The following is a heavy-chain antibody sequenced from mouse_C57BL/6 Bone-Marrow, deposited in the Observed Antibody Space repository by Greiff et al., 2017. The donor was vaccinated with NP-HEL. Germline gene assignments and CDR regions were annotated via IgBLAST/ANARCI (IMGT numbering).Heavy chain of an antibody. CDR2: IDPNSGGT. J-gene: IGHJ2*01. CDR1: GYTFTSYL. Sequence: QVQLQQSGAELVKPGASVKLSCKASGYTFTSYLMHWVKQRPGRGLEWIGRIDPNSGGTKYNEKFKSKATLTVDKPSSTAYMQLNSLTSGDSAVYYCGRYYYGSSAFDYWGQGTTLTVSS. CDR3: GRYYYGSSAFDY. D-gene: IGHD1-1*01. V-gene: IGHV1-72*01.